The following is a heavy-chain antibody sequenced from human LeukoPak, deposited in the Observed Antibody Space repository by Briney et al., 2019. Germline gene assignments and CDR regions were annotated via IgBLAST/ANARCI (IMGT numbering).Heavy chain of an antibody. Sequence: ASVKVSCKASGYTFTSYGISSVRQAPGQGLEGMGWISAYNGNTNYAQKLQGRVTMTTDTSTSTAYMELRSLRSDDTAVYYCARAYYYDSSGYSSDAFDIWGQGTMVTVSS. D-gene: IGHD3-22*01. CDR2: ISAYNGNT. J-gene: IGHJ3*02. V-gene: IGHV1-18*01. CDR3: ARAYYYDSSGYSSDAFDI. CDR1: GYTFTSYG.